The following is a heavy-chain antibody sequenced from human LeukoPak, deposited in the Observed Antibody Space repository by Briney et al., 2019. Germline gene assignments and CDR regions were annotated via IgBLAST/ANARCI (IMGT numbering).Heavy chain of an antibody. J-gene: IGHJ4*02. V-gene: IGHV3-33*01. CDR3: ARGEYYYDSSGYAN. CDR1: GLTFSSYG. CDR2: IWYDGSNK. Sequence: GGSLRLSCAASGLTFSSYGMHWVRQAPDKGLEWVAVIWYDGSNKYYADSVKGRFTVSRDNPKNTLYLQMNSLRAEDTAVYYCARGEYYYDSSGYANWGQGTLVTVTS. D-gene: IGHD3-22*01.